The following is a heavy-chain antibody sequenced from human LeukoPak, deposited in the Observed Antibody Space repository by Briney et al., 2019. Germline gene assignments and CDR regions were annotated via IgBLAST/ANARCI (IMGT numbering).Heavy chain of an antibody. D-gene: IGHD2-2*01. J-gene: IGHJ4*02. CDR2: IYYSGST. CDR1: GGSISSSSYY. Sequence: SETLSLTCTVSGGSISSSSYYWGWIRQPPGKGLEWIGSIYYSGSTYYNPSLKSRVTISVDTSKNQFSLKLSSGTAADTAVYYCATLGYCSSTSCYDWGQGTLVTVSS. V-gene: IGHV4-39*01. CDR3: ATLGYCSSTSCYD.